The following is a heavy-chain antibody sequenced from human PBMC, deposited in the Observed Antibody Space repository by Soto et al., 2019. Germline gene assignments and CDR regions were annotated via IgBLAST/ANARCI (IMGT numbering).Heavy chain of an antibody. D-gene: IGHD3-3*01. CDR2: INPSGGST. Sequence: GXSVKVACEASVYTFTSYYMHWVRQAPGQGLEWMGIINPSGGSTSYAQKFQGRVTMTRDTSTSTVYMELSSLRSEYTAVYYCASPVRYYDFWSGYLNYYYYGMDVWGQGTTVTVSS. CDR3: ASPVRYYDFWSGYLNYYYYGMDV. V-gene: IGHV1-46*01. CDR1: VYTFTSYY. J-gene: IGHJ6*02.